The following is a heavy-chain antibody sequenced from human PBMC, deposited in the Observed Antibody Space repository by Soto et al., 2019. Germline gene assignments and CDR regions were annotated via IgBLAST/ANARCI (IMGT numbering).Heavy chain of an antibody. D-gene: IGHD3-3*01. CDR2: IKSKTDGGTT. J-gene: IGHJ6*02. CDR1: GFTFSNAW. V-gene: IGHV3-15*01. Sequence: PGGSLRLSCAASGFTFSNAWMSWVRQAPGKGLEWVGRIKSKTDGGTTDYAAPVKGRFTISRDDSKNTLYLQMNSLKTGDTAVYYCTTGLDFWGGYFRGKPRYGMDVWGQGTTVTVSS. CDR3: TTGLDFWGGYFRGKPRYGMDV.